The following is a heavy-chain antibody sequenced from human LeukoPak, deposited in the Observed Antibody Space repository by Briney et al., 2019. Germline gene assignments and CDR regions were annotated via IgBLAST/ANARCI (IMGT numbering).Heavy chain of an antibody. V-gene: IGHV3-53*01. CDR3: ASRRPGSYPEFDY. D-gene: IGHD3-10*01. CDR1: GFTVSSNY. Sequence: PGGSLRLSCAASGFTVSSNYMSWVRQAPGKGLEWVSVIYSGGSTYYADSVKGRFTISRDNSKNTLYLQMSSLRAEDTAVYYCASRRPGSYPEFDYWGQGTLVTVSS. CDR2: IYSGGST. J-gene: IGHJ4*02.